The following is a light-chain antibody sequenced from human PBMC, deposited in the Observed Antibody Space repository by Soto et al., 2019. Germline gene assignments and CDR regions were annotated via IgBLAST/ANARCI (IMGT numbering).Light chain of an antibody. CDR3: QQYGASPWT. CDR2: YAS. J-gene: IGKJ1*01. CDR1: QSISGNF. V-gene: IGKV3-20*01. Sequence: EIVLTQSPATLSLSPGETATLSCRTDQSISGNFLAWYQQKPGQAPRLLLSYASKRATGVPDRFSGVGSGTDFTLTISRLENEDFAVYYCQQYGASPWTFGPGTKVDI.